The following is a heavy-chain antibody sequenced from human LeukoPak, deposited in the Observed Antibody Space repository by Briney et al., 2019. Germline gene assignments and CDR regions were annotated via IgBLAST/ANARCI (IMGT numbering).Heavy chain of an antibody. CDR1: GYSFTGYY. D-gene: IGHD3-10*01. CDR3: ARAVVTMVRGVYLDY. CDR2: INPNSGGT. J-gene: IGHJ4*02. V-gene: IGHV1-2*02. Sequence: ASVKVSCKASGYSFTGYYIHWVRQAPGQGLEWMGWINPNSGGTNYAQKFQGRVTMTRDTSISTAYMELSRLRSDDTAVYYCARAVVTMVRGVYLDYWGQGTLVTVSS.